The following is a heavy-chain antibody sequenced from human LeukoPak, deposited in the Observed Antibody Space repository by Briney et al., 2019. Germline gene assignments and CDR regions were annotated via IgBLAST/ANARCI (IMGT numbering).Heavy chain of an antibody. CDR3: ARAQTYGDSRLLLDY. J-gene: IGHJ4*02. D-gene: IGHD4-17*01. CDR2: ISSSGSTI. Sequence: PGGSLRLSCAASGFTFSSYEMNWVRQAPGKGLEWVSYISSSGSTIYYAGSVKGRFTISRDNAKNSLYLQMNSLRVEDTALYYCARAQTYGDSRLLLDYWGQGTLVTVSS. CDR1: GFTFSSYE. V-gene: IGHV3-48*03.